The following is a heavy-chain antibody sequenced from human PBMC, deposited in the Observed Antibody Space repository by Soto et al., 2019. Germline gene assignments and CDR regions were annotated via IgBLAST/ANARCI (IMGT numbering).Heavy chain of an antibody. CDR1: GGTFSSYA. D-gene: IGHD2-2*01. CDR3: AMAAIPPLSFDY. J-gene: IGHJ4*02. Sequence: GASVKVSCKASGGTFSSYAISWVRQAPGQGLEWMGGIIPIFGTANYAQKFQGRVTITADESTSTAYMELSSLRSEDTAVYYCAMAAIPPLSFDYWGQGTLVTVSS. CDR2: IIPIFGTA. V-gene: IGHV1-69*13.